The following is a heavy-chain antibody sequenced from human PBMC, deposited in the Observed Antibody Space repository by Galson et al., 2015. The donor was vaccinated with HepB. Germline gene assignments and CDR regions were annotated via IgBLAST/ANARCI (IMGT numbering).Heavy chain of an antibody. CDR2: ISGSGGST. V-gene: IGHV3-23*01. Sequence: SLRLSCAASGFTFSSYAMSWVRQAPGKGLEWVSAISGSGGSTYYADSVKGRFTISRDNSKNTLYLQMNSLRAEDTAVYYCANFEAVVPAARGLDAFDIWGQGTMVTVSS. J-gene: IGHJ3*02. CDR3: ANFEAVVPAARGLDAFDI. CDR1: GFTFSSYA. D-gene: IGHD2-2*01.